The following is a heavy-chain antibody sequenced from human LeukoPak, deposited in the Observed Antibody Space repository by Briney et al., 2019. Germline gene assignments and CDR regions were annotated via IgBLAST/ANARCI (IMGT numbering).Heavy chain of an antibody. CDR1: GYTFTGYY. CDR3: ASTSSGWYGAFDY. V-gene: IGHV1-2*04. D-gene: IGHD6-19*01. Sequence: ASVKVSCKASGYTFTGYYMHWVRQAPGQGLEWMGWINPNSGGTNYAQKFQGWVTMTRDTSISTAYMELSRLRSDDTAVYYCASTSSGWYGAFDYWGQGTLVTVST. CDR2: INPNSGGT. J-gene: IGHJ4*02.